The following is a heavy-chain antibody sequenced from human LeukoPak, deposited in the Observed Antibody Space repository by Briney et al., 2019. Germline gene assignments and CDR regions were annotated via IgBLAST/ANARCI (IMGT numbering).Heavy chain of an antibody. Sequence: PGGSLRLSCAASGFTFSTAWMSWVRPAPGKGMEWVGRIKSKNVGGTTEFTAPVKGRFTISRDDSKNPVYLQMNSLRTEDTAVYYCITEYYGSAMYWGQGALVTVSS. V-gene: IGHV3-15*01. CDR2: IKSKNVGGTT. J-gene: IGHJ4*02. CDR1: GFTFSTAW. CDR3: ITEYYGSAMY. D-gene: IGHD3-10*01.